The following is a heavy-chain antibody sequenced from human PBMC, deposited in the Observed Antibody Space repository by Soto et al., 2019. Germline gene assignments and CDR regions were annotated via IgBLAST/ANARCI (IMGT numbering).Heavy chain of an antibody. CDR1: GFSFYDRY. V-gene: IGHV3-72*01. D-gene: IGHD6-19*01. CDR3: ARDATVAGRGFDY. Sequence: PXXSLSLDFATSGFSFYDRYMYWVHQAPGKGREWVGRFRNKSNSYPAEYAASVRCRFTISRDDSKNSVYVKMNSLKTEDTAVYYCARDATVAGRGFDYWGQGTLVTVSS. CDR2: FRNKSNSYPA. J-gene: IGHJ4*02.